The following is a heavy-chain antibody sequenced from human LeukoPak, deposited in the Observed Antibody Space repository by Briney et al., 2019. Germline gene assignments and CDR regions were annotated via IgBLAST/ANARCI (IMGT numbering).Heavy chain of an antibody. Sequence: ASVKVSCKASGYTFTGYYMHWVRQAPGQGLEWMGWINPNSGGTNYTQKFQGRVTMTRDTSISTAYTELSRLRSDDTAVYYCARLDKYGDYGLGDFDYWGQGTLVTVSS. J-gene: IGHJ4*02. CDR2: INPNSGGT. CDR1: GYTFTGYY. CDR3: ARLDKYGDYGLGDFDY. V-gene: IGHV1-2*02. D-gene: IGHD4-17*01.